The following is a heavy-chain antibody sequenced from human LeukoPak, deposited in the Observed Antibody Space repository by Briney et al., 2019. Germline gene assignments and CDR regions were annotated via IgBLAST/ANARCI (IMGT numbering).Heavy chain of an antibody. CDR3: ARQDVDTAMVWSGTYFDY. CDR1: GYTFTGYY. V-gene: IGHV1-2*02. CDR2: INPNSGGT. J-gene: IGHJ4*02. Sequence: GASVKVSCKASGYTFTGYYMHWVRQAPGRGLEWMGWINPNSGGTNYAQKFQGRVTMTRDTSISTAYMELSRLRSDDTAMYYCARQDVDTAMVWSGTYFDYWGQGTLVTVSS. D-gene: IGHD5-18*01.